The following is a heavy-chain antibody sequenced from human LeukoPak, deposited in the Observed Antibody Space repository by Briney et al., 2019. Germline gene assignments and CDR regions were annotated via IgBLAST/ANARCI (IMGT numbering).Heavy chain of an antibody. CDR3: ARGGYVDIVTTTGNWFDP. CDR2: IKEDGSEK. D-gene: IGHD5-12*01. V-gene: IGHV3-7*03. CDR1: GFTFSDHY. Sequence: GGSLRLSCTVSGFTFSDHYMEWVRQAPGKGLEWVANIKEDGSEKYYVDSVRGRFTISRDNARNSLYLQMNSLRAEDTAVYYCARGGYVDIVTTTGNWFDPWGQGTLVTVSS. J-gene: IGHJ5*02.